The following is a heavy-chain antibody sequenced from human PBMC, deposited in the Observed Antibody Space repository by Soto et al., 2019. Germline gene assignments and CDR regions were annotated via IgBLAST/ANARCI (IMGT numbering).Heavy chain of an antibody. CDR1: GGTFRNLA. J-gene: IGHJ3*01. CDR2: FIPIIGGG. V-gene: IGHV1-69*13. D-gene: IGHD2-15*01. CDR3: ARRSVSHSNAFDF. Sequence: ASVKVSCKASGGTFRNLAINWVRQAPGQGLEWMGGFIPIIGGGINAQKFQGRVTITSDESTSTAYMELSSLKSEDTAMYFCARRSVSHSNAFDFWGQRTMVTVSS.